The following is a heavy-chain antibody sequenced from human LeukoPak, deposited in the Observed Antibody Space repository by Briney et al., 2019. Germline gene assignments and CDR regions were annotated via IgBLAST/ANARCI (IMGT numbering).Heavy chain of an antibody. D-gene: IGHD2-15*01. CDR3: ASSKGYCSGGSCSLDDY. V-gene: IGHV4-34*01. CDR2: INHSGST. CDR1: GXSFSGYY. Sequence: SETLSLTCAVYGXSFSGYYWSWIRQPPGKGLEWIGEINHSGSTNYNPSLKSRVTISVDTSKNQFSLKLSSVTAADTAVYYSASSKGYCSGGSCSLDDYWGQGTLVTVSS. J-gene: IGHJ4*02.